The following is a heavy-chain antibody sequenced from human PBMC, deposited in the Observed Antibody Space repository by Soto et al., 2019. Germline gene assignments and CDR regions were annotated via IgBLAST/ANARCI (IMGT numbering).Heavy chain of an antibody. D-gene: IGHD6-25*01. CDR1: VFTFSIYG. CDR3: AKESRSSALTAKRVYGMDV. CDR2: ISHDGTNK. J-gene: IGHJ6*02. V-gene: IGHV3-30*18. Sequence: GGSLRLSCTPSVFTFSIYGMHWVRQAPGKGLEWVAAISHDGTNKYYGDSVRGRFTISRDNSENTLYLEMNTVRDEDTAVYYCAKESRSSALTAKRVYGMDVWGQGTTVTVSS.